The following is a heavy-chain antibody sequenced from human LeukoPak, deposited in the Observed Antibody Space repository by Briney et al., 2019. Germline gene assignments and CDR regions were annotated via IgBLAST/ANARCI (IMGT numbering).Heavy chain of an antibody. CDR2: INHSGST. V-gene: IGHV4-34*01. CDR1: GGSFSGYY. Sequence: SETLSLTCAVYGGSFSGYYWSWIRQPPGKGLEWIGEINHSGSTYYNPSLKSRVTISVDTSKNQFSLKLSSVTAADTAVYYCARQGQVWFGELPYWFDPWGQGTLVTVSS. CDR3: ARQGQVWFGELPYWFDP. J-gene: IGHJ5*02. D-gene: IGHD3-10*01.